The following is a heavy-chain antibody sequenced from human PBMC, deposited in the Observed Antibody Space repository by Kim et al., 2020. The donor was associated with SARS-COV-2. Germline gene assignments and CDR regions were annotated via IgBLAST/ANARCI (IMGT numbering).Heavy chain of an antibody. V-gene: IGHV4-34*01. Sequence: SETLSLTCAVYGGSFSGYYWSWIRQPPGKGLEWIGEINHSGSTNYNPSLKSRVTISVDTSKNQFSLKLSSVTAADTAVYYCARYTCAQCRARVVPAASRRRDGYNGALDYWGQGTLVTVSS. J-gene: IGHJ4*02. CDR1: GGSFSGYY. CDR2: INHSGST. CDR3: ARYTCAQCRARVVPAASRRRDGYNGALDY. D-gene: IGHD2-2*01.